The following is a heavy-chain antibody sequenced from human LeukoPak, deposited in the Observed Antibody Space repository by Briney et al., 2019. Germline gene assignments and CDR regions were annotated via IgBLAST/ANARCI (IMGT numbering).Heavy chain of an antibody. J-gene: IGHJ4*02. CDR1: GFGFNKAW. V-gene: IGHV3-15*01. CDR3: TADSHTVTGY. CDR2: VKSKTDGGTT. D-gene: IGHD4-17*01. Sequence: GSLKTSCAASGFGFNKAWMGWVRQAPREGLQLVGRVKSKTDGGTTDYAAPVKGRFTISRDDSKNTLYLQMSSLKTEDTAVYYCTADSHTVTGYWGQGTLVTVSS.